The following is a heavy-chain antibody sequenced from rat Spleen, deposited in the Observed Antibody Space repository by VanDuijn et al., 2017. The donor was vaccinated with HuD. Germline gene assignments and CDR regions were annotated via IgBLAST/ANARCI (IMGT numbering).Heavy chain of an antibody. Sequence: EVQLVESGGGLVQPGRSLKLSCAASGFTFSDYYMAWVRQGPKKGLEWVATISSGGGNTFYRDSVKGRFTISRDNAKTTLYLQMDSLRSEDTATYYCARRPGDFDCWGQGVMVTVSS. D-gene: IGHD1-4*01. CDR3: ARRPGDFDC. CDR2: ISSGGGNT. V-gene: IGHV5-25*01. CDR1: GFTFSDYY. J-gene: IGHJ2*01.